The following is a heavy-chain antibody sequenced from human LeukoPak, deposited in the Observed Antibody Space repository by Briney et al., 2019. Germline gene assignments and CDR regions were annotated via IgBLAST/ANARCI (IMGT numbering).Heavy chain of an antibody. V-gene: IGHV3-23*01. CDR1: GFTFSSYA. Sequence: GSLRLSCAASGFTFSSYAMSWVRQAPGKGLEWVSAISGSGGSTYYADSVKGRFTISRDNSKNTLYLQMNSLRAEDTAVYYCAKVPHYDFWSGEEYFQHWGQGTLVTVSS. J-gene: IGHJ1*01. D-gene: IGHD3-3*01. CDR2: ISGSGGST. CDR3: AKVPHYDFWSGEEYFQH.